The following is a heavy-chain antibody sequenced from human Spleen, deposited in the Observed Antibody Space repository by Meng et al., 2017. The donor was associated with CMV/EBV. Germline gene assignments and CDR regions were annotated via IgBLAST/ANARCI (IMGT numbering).Heavy chain of an antibody. CDR2: LTSGGGA. CDR1: GFRFSGYT. Sequence: SGFRFSGYTMTWVRQAPGGGLEWVSTLTSGGGAFYADSVKGRFTISRDNSKNTLYLQMNSLRAEDTALFYCAKDLNYGGISGLDYWGQGTLVTVSS. CDR3: AKDLNYGGISGLDY. D-gene: IGHD2-21*01. J-gene: IGHJ4*02. V-gene: IGHV3-23*01.